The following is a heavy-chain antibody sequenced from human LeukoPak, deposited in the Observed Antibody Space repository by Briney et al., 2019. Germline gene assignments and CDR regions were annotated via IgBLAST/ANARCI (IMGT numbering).Heavy chain of an antibody. J-gene: IGHJ4*02. V-gene: IGHV1-18*01. D-gene: IGHD3-22*01. CDR3: ARTYYDSSGYYYPGDY. CDR2: ISAYNGNT. Sequence: ATVKVSCKASGYTFTSYGISWVRQAPGQGLEWMGWISAYNGNTNYAQKLQGRVTMTTDTSTSTAYMELRSLRSDDTAVYYCARTYYDSSGYYYPGDYWGQGTLVTVSS. CDR1: GYTFTSYG.